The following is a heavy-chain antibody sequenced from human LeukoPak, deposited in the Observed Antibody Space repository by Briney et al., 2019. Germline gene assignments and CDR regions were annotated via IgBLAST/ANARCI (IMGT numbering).Heavy chain of an antibody. J-gene: IGHJ4*02. Sequence: GWSLRLSCAASGFTFSTYGMHWVRQAPGKGLEWVAVISYDGSNKYYADSVKGRFTISRDNSKNTLYLQMNSLRAEDTAVYYCAKEPSGDYDSSLDYWGQGTLVTVSS. CDR1: GFTFSTYG. V-gene: IGHV3-30*18. CDR2: ISYDGSNK. D-gene: IGHD3-22*01. CDR3: AKEPSGDYDSSLDY.